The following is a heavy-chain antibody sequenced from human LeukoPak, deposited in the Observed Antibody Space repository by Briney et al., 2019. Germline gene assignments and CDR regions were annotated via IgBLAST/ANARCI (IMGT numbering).Heavy chain of an antibody. J-gene: IGHJ4*02. CDR2: IKRKTDGGTI. CDR1: GFTFNNAW. Sequence: PGGSLRLSCAPSGFTFNNAWMSWVRQAPGKGLEWVGRIKRKTDGGTIDYAAPVKGRFSISRDDSKNTLYLQMNSLQIEDTAVYYCCCYAGTGLRYWGQGTLVTVSS. CDR3: CCYAGTGLRY. V-gene: IGHV3-15*01. D-gene: IGHD1-7*01.